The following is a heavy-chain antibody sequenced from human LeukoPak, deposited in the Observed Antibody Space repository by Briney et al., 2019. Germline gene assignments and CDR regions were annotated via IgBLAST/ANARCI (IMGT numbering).Heavy chain of an antibody. CDR3: ARSRFEELLVAFDI. CDR1: GGSINSYY. J-gene: IGHJ3*02. D-gene: IGHD3-10*01. CDR2: IYYSGSS. Sequence: PSETLSLTCTVSGGSINSYYWSWIRQPPGKGLEWIAYIYYSGSSNYNPSLKSRVTISVDTSKNQFSLRLSSVTAADTAVYYCARSRFEELLVAFDIWGQGTMVIVSS. V-gene: IGHV4-59*08.